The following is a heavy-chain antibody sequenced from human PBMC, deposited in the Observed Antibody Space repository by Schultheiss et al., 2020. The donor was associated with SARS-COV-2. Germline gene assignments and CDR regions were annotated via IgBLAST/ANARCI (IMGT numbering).Heavy chain of an antibody. Sequence: GESLKISCKASGYIFSGYYLHWVRQAPGQGLEWMGWINPDTGATSYALKFQGRVTMTRDTSITTLYMELSSLRSDDTAVYYCARDGWVLQDATVLWIFDPWGQGTLVTVSS. CDR2: INPDTGAT. CDR1: GYIFSGYY. V-gene: IGHV1-2*02. D-gene: IGHD2-21*01. CDR3: ARDGWVLQDATVLWIFDP. J-gene: IGHJ5*02.